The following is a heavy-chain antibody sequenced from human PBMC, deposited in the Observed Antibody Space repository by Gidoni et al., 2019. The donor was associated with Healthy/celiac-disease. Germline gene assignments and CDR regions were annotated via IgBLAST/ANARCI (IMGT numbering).Heavy chain of an antibody. CDR3: ARDRVVNYYYYGMDV. CDR1: GFTFSSYG. D-gene: IGHD2-15*01. J-gene: IGHJ6*02. V-gene: IGHV3-33*01. CDR2: IWYDGSNK. Sequence: QVQLVESGGGVVQPGRSLRLSCAASGFTFSSYGMHWVRQAPGKGLEWVAVIWYDGSNKYYADSGKGRFTISRDNSKNTLYLQMNSLRAEDTAVYYCARDRVVNYYYYGMDVWGQGTTVTVSS.